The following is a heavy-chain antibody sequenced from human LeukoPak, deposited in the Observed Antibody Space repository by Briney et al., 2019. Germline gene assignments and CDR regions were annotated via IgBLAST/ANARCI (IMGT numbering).Heavy chain of an antibody. D-gene: IGHD2-2*01. Sequence: GGSLRLSCAASGFTFSTHTMSWVRQAPGKGLEWVSAISGSGGSTYYADSVKGRFTISRDNSKNTLYLQMNSLRAEDTAVYYCAKDRRSTSWTNWFDPWGQGTLVTVSS. J-gene: IGHJ5*02. CDR1: GFTFSTHT. CDR2: ISGSGGST. V-gene: IGHV3-23*01. CDR3: AKDRRSTSWTNWFDP.